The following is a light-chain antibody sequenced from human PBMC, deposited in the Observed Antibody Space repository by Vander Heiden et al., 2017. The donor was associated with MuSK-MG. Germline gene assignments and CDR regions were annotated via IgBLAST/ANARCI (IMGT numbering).Light chain of an antibody. CDR2: KFS. Sequence: DVAMTQSPLSLPVTLGQPASIPCRSSQSLVYSDGNTYLNWFQQGPGQSPRRLIYKFSNRDSGVPDRFSGGGSGTDFTLKISRVEAEDVGVYYCMQGTHWPLTFGGGTKVEIK. J-gene: IGKJ4*01. CDR1: QSLVYSDGNTY. V-gene: IGKV2-30*01. CDR3: MQGTHWPLT.